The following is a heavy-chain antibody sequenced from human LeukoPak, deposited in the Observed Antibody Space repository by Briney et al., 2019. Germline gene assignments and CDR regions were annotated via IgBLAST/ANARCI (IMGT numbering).Heavy chain of an antibody. CDR2: INQDGSEK. CDR3: ARVGVGATQIVYWYFDL. D-gene: IGHD1-26*01. Sequence: HAGGSLRLSCAGSGFTFSSYWMNWVRQAPGKSLEWVDNINQDGSEKYYVDSVKGRFTISRDNANNSLYLQMNSLRAEDTAVYYCARVGVGATQIVYWYFDLWGRGTLVTVSS. CDR1: GFTFSSYW. V-gene: IGHV3-7*03. J-gene: IGHJ2*01.